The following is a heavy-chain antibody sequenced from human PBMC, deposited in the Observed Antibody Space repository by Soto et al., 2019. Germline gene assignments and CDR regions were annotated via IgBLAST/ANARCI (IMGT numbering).Heavy chain of an antibody. D-gene: IGHD3-10*01. V-gene: IGHV4-34*01. Sequence: PSETLSLTCAVYGGSFSGYYWSWIRQPPGKGLEWIGEINHSGSTNYNPSLKSRVTISVDTSKNQFSLKLSSVTAADTAVYYCARGAITMVRGVIIGDSEYYYYGMDVWGQGTTVTVSS. CDR1: GGSFSGYY. J-gene: IGHJ6*02. CDR3: ARGAITMVRGVIIGDSEYYYYGMDV. CDR2: INHSGST.